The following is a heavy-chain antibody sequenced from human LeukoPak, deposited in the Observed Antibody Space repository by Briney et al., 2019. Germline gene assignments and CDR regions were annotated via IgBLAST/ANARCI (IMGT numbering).Heavy chain of an antibody. J-gene: IGHJ3*02. D-gene: IGHD4-23*01. CDR3: ARRDYGGNLPYAFDI. V-gene: IGHV4-59*08. Sequence: SETLSLTCIVSGGSISGYNWGWIRQPPGKGLEWIGYISYSGTTNYNPSLKSRVTMSVDKSINQFSLRLRSVTAADTAVYYCARRDYGGNLPYAFDIWGQGTLVTVSS. CDR2: ISYSGTT. CDR1: GGSISGYN.